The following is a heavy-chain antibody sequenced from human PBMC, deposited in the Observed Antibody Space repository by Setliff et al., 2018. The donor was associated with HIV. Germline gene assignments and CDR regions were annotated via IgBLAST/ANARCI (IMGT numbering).Heavy chain of an antibody. V-gene: IGHV4-34*01. CDR1: GGSFSAYY. J-gene: IGHJ4*02. D-gene: IGHD2-15*01. CDR2: INPGGSA. Sequence: PSETLSLTCAVYGGSFSAYYWSWVRQPPEKGLEWIGEINPGGSATYNPSPKSRVTISVDTSKNQFSLKLNTVTAADTAIYYCVLLEVPFIEGIAPPLWGQGSLVTVSS. CDR3: VLLEVPFIEGIAPPL.